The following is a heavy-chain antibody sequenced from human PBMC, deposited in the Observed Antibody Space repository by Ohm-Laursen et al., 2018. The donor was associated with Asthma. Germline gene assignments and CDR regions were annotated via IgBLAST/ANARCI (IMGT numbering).Heavy chain of an antibody. J-gene: IGHJ5*02. V-gene: IGHV1-18*01. CDR3: ARWAGTTLLDNWFDP. D-gene: IGHD1-7*01. CDR2: ISAYNGNT. CDR1: GYTFTSYV. Sequence: ASVKVSCKASGYTFTSYVMNWVRQAPGQGLEWMAWISAYNGNTNYAPKFQDRVTMTTDTSTSTAYMELRSLRSDDTAVYYCARWAGTTLLDNWFDPWGQGTLVTVSS.